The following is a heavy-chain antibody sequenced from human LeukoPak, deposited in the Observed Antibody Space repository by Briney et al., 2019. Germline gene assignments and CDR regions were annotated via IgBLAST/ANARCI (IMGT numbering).Heavy chain of an antibody. CDR1: GFTFSSYG. J-gene: IGHJ4*02. CDR3: AKDPDPPGNYFDY. Sequence: GGSLRLSCAASGFTFSSYGMHWVRQAPGKGLERVAFIRYDGSNKYYADSVKGRFTISRDNSKNTLYLQMNSLRAEDTAVYYCAKDPDPPGNYFDYWGQGTLVTVSS. CDR2: IRYDGSNK. D-gene: IGHD1-14*01. V-gene: IGHV3-30*02.